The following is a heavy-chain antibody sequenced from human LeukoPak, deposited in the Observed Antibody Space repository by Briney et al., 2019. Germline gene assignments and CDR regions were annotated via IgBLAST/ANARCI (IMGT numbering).Heavy chain of an antibody. CDR3: ASSRLLWAVVY. CDR1: GGSISSTSYY. D-gene: IGHD3-3*01. J-gene: IGHJ4*02. CDR2: ISYSGST. Sequence: SETLSLTCTVSGGSISSTSYYWGWIRQPPGKGLEWIGSISYSGSTYYNPSLKSRVTISVDTSKNQFSLNLSSVTAADTAVYYCASSRLLWAVVYWGQGTLVTVSS. V-gene: IGHV4-39*01.